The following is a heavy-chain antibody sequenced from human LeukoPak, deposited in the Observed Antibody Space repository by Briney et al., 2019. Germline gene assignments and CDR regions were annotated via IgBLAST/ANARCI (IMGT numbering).Heavy chain of an antibody. CDR2: INSDGRST. J-gene: IGHJ4*02. V-gene: IGHV3-23*01. CDR1: GLILSSYV. CDR3: AKEFSSGWRRGVFDY. Sequence: GGSLRLSCAASGLILSSYVMSWVRQAPGKGLVWVSRINSDGRSTYYADSVKGRFTISRDNSKNTLCPQMNSLRAEDTAVYYCAKEFSSGWRRGVFDYWGQGTLVTVSS. D-gene: IGHD6-19*01.